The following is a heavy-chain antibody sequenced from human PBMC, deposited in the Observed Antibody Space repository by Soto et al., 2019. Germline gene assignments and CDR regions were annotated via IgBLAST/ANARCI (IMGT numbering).Heavy chain of an antibody. CDR3: ARHEDLLYAFDI. Sequence: PGESLKISCKGSGYSFTSYWISWVRQMPGKGLEWMGRIDPSDSYTNDSPSFQGHVTISVDKSISTAYLQWSSLKASDTAMYYCARHEDLLYAFDIWGQGTMVTVSS. CDR2: IDPSDSYT. D-gene: IGHD2-15*01. J-gene: IGHJ3*02. CDR1: GYSFTSYW. V-gene: IGHV5-10-1*01.